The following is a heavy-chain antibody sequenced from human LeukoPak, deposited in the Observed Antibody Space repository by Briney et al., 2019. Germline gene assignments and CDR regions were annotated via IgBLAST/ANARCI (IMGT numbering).Heavy chain of an antibody. CDR3: ARGSSTESYSAEYFEH. CDR1: GFTFSSYA. V-gene: IGHV3-48*03. D-gene: IGHD2-21*01. CDR2: ISSSGSTI. J-gene: IGHJ1*01. Sequence: GGSLRLSCAASGFTFSSYAMSWVRQAPGKGLEWVSYISSSGSTIYYADSMKGRFTISRDNAKNSVYLQLNSLTAGDTAIYYCARGSSTESYSAEYFEHWGQGTLVTVSS.